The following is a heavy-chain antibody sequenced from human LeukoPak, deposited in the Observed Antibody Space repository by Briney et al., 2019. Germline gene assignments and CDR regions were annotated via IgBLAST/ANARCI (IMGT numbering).Heavy chain of an antibody. CDR3: AKGPSGWYFDL. CDR1: GYTFTSYC. V-gene: IGHV1-46*01. Sequence: GASVKVSCKASGYTFTSYCMHWVRQAPGQGLEWMGIINPSGGSTSYAQKFQGRVTMTRDTSTSTVYMELSSLRSEDTAVYYCAKGPSGWYFDLWGRGTLVTVSS. D-gene: IGHD3-10*01. J-gene: IGHJ2*01. CDR2: INPSGGST.